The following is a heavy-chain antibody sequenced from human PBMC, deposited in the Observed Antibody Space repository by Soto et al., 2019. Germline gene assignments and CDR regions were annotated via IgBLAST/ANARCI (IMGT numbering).Heavy chain of an antibody. J-gene: IGHJ6*02. D-gene: IGHD1-7*01. CDR2: IIPIFGTA. Sequence: SVKVSCKASGGTFSSYGISWVRQAPGQGLEWMGGIIPIFGTANYAQKFQGRVTITADESTSTAYMELSSLRSEDTAVYYCARAFSQPAINWNYGRYYYYYGMDVWGQGTTVTVSS. CDR1: GGTFSSYG. V-gene: IGHV1-69*13. CDR3: ARAFSQPAINWNYGRYYYYYGMDV.